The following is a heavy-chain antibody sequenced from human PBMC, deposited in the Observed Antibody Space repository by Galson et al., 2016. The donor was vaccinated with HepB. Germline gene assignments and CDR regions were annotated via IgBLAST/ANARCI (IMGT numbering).Heavy chain of an antibody. J-gene: IGHJ4*02. Sequence: SLRLSCAGSGFSFSSFAMSWVRQAPGKGLQWVSTISGRGGSTYYADSVKGRFTISRDNSKNILYLQVNRLRAEDTATYYCAKSNEFYGSWTYHNNNVHLDYWGQGTLVTVSS. CDR3: AKSNEFYGSWTYHNNNVHLDY. V-gene: IGHV3-23*01. CDR1: GFSFSSFA. CDR2: ISGRGGST. D-gene: IGHD3-10*01.